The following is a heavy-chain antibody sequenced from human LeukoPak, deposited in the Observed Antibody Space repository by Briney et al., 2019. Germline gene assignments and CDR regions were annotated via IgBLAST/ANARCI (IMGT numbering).Heavy chain of an antibody. J-gene: IGHJ6*02. CDR2: IYYSGST. CDR3: ARGYCSGGSCYSLYYYYYYGMDV. V-gene: IGHV4-39*07. Sequence: SETLSLTCTVSGGSISSSSYYWGWIRQPPGRGLEWIGSIYYSGSTYYNPSLKSRVTISVDTSKNQFSLKLSSVTAADTAVYYCARGYCSGGSCYSLYYYYYYGMDVWGQGTTVTVSS. CDR1: GGSISSSSYY. D-gene: IGHD2-15*01.